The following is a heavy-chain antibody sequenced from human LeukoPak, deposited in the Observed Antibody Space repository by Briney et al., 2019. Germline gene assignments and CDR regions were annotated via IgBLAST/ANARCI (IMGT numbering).Heavy chain of an antibody. CDR1: GHILTTLS. CDR2: FDPEDGKI. D-gene: IGHD4-17*01. Sequence: ASVKVSCKVSGHILTTLSIHWVRQAPGKGLEWMGGFDPEDGKIFYAQKFQGRVTMTEGTSTDTAYMELSSLRSEDTAVYYCATTLTTVTVILVYWGQGTLVTVSS. J-gene: IGHJ4*02. CDR3: ATTLTTVTVILVY. V-gene: IGHV1-24*01.